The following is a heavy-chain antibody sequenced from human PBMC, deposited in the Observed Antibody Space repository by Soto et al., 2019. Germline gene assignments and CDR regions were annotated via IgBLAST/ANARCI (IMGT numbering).Heavy chain of an antibody. J-gene: IGHJ5*02. D-gene: IGHD3-22*01. CDR1: GGSISSGGYS. Sequence: SETLSLTCAVSGGSISSGGYSWSWIRQPPGKGLEWIGYIYHSGSPYYNPSLKSRVTISVDTSKNQFSLKLSSVTAADTAVYYCARGRPGSSGYYYKGGRWFDPWGQGTLVTVSS. CDR3: ARGRPGSSGYYYKGGRWFDP. CDR2: IYHSGSP. V-gene: IGHV4-30-2*01.